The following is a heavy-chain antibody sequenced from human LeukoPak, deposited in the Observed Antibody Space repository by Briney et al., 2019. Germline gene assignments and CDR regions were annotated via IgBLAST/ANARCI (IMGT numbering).Heavy chain of an antibody. CDR2: IYYSGST. CDR3: ARGDSMVRGVMAYYYMDV. V-gene: IGHV4-59*01. J-gene: IGHJ6*03. D-gene: IGHD3-10*01. Sequence: NPSETLSLTCTVSGGSISSYYWSWIRQPPGKGLEWIGYIYYSGSTNYNPSLKSRVTISVDTSKNQFSLKLSSVTAADTAVYYCARGDSMVRGVMAYYYMDVWGKGTTVTISS. CDR1: GGSISSYY.